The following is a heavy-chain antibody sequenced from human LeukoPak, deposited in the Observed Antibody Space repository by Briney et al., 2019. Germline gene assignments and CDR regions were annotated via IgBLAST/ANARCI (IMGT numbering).Heavy chain of an antibody. D-gene: IGHD3-10*01. CDR3: ARYDGSGSYYPPTNWFDP. Sequence: SETLSLTCAVYGGSFSGYYWSWIRQPPGKGLEWIGSIYYSGSTYYNPSLKSRVTISVDTSKNQFSLKLSSVTAADTAVYYCARYDGSGSYYPPTNWFDPWGQGTLVAVSS. J-gene: IGHJ5*02. V-gene: IGHV4-34*01. CDR2: IYYSGST. CDR1: GGSFSGYY.